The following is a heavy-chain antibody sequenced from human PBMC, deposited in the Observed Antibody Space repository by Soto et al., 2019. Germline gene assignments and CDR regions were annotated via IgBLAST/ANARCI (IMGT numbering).Heavy chain of an antibody. V-gene: IGHV1-69*13. CDR2: IIPIFGTA. J-gene: IGHJ3*02. CDR1: GGTFSSYA. D-gene: IGHD3-22*01. CDR3: ASAYYYDSSPSRLDAFDI. Sequence: GASVKVSCKASGGTFSSYAISWVRQAPGQGLEWMGGIIPIFGTANYAQKFQGRVTITADESTSTAYMELSSLRSEDTAVYYCASAYYYDSSPSRLDAFDIWGQGTMVTVSS.